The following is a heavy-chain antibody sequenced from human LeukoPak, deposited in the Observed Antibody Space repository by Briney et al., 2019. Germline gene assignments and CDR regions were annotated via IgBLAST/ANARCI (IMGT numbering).Heavy chain of an antibody. Sequence: GGSLRLSCAASGFTFSIYAMSWVRQAPGKGLEWVSVISGSDSSTYYADSVKGRFTISRDNSKNALYLQMNSLRAEDTAIYYCAKDRYSRGYFDWGQGTLVTVSS. D-gene: IGHD3-22*01. J-gene: IGHJ4*02. CDR2: ISGSDSST. CDR1: GFTFSIYA. CDR3: AKDRYSRGYFD. V-gene: IGHV3-23*01.